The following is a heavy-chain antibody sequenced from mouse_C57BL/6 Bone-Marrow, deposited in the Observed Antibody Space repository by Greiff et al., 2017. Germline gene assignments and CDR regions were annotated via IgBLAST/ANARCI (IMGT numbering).Heavy chain of an antibody. V-gene: IGHV1-22*01. D-gene: IGHD1-1*01. CDR1: GYTFTDYN. CDR2: INPNNGGT. J-gene: IGHJ4*01. Sequence: EVQLQQSGPELVKPGASVKMSCKASGYTFTDYNMHWVKQSHGKSLEWIGYINPNNGGTSYNQKFKGKATLTVNKSSSTAYMELRSLTSEDSAVYYCAQKEDYYGSSYAMDYWGQGTSGTVSS. CDR3: AQKEDYYGSSYAMDY.